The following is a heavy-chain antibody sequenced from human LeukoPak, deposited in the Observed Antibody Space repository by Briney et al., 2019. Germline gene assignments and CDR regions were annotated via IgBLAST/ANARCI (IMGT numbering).Heavy chain of an antibody. CDR1: GFTFSSYW. CDR3: AREYSYDSSGPVY. D-gene: IGHD3-22*01. J-gene: IGHJ4*02. CDR2: IKQDGSEK. Sequence: GGSLRLSCPASGFTFSSYWMSWVRQAPGKGLEWVANIKQDGSEKYYVDSVKGRFTISRDNAKNSLFLQMNSLRAEDTAVYYCAREYSYDSSGPVYWGQGTLVTVSS. V-gene: IGHV3-7*05.